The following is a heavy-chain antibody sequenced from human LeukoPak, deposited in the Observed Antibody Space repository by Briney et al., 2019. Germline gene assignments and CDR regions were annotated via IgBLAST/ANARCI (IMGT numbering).Heavy chain of an antibody. D-gene: IGHD3-22*01. Sequence: SETLSLTCAVYGGSFSGYYWSWIRQPPGKGLEWIGEINHSGSTNYSPSLKSRVTISVDTSKNQFSLKLSSVTAADTAVYYCARDRSYYDSSGFDYWGQGTLVTVSS. CDR1: GGSFSGYY. J-gene: IGHJ4*02. CDR3: ARDRSYYDSSGFDY. V-gene: IGHV4-34*01. CDR2: INHSGST.